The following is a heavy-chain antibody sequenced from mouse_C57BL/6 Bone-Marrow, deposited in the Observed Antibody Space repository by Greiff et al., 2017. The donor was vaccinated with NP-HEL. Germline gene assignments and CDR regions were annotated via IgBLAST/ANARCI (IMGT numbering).Heavy chain of an antibody. CDR2: IYPGDGDT. D-gene: IGHD1-1*01. CDR3: ARSGSTLDV. V-gene: IGHV1-82*01. J-gene: IGHJ1*03. Sequence: QVHVKQSGPELVKPGASVKISCKASGYAFSSSWMNWVKQRPGKGLEWIGRIYPGDGDTNYNGTFKGKATLTADKSSSTAYMQLSSLTSEDSAVYFCARSGSTLDVWGTGTTVTVSS. CDR1: GYAFSSSW.